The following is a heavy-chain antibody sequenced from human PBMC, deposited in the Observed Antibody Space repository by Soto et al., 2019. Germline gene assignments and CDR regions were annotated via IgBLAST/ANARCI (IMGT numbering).Heavy chain of an antibody. Sequence: VHLQESGPGLVKPSQTLSLSCTVSGGSISSGGYYWSWIRQHPGRGLEWIGYIYYSVSIYYNPSLKSRVTISVDTSKNQFSMDLSSVTAADTAVYYCARVGYCSGGSCYGYYYYYGMDVWGQGTTVTVSS. CDR2: IYYSVSI. V-gene: IGHV4-31*03. CDR1: GGSISSGGYY. D-gene: IGHD2-15*01. J-gene: IGHJ6*02. CDR3: ARVGYCSGGSCYGYYYYYGMDV.